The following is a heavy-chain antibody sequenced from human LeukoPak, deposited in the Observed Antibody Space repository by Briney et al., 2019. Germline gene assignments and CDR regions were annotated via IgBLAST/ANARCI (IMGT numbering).Heavy chain of an antibody. CDR1: GYTFSGYY. V-gene: IGHV1-2*02. J-gene: IGHJ4*02. Sequence: GASVKVSCKASGYTFSGYYIHWVRQAPGQGLEWMGWINPNSGGTNYAQKFQGRVTMTRDTSISTAYMELSRLRSDDTAVYYCARGIGLGSYYNPSDYWGQGTLVTVSS. CDR2: INPNSGGT. CDR3: ARGIGLGSYYNPSDY. D-gene: IGHD3-10*01.